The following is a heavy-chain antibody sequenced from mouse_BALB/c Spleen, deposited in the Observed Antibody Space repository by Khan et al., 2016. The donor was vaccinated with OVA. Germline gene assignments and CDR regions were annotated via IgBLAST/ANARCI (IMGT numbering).Heavy chain of an antibody. J-gene: IGHJ2*01. CDR3: ARSCTSSTVVVADFDY. CDR1: GYSITSDYA. Sequence: VQLKESGPGLVKPSQSLSLTCTVTGYSITSDYAWNWIRQFPGNKLEWMGYLKYSGSTSYNPYLKSQITITRDTSKNQFFLQLNSLTTEDTATYSGARSCTSSTVVVADFDYWGQGTTLTVSS. CDR2: LKYSGST. D-gene: IGHD1-1*01. V-gene: IGHV3-2*02.